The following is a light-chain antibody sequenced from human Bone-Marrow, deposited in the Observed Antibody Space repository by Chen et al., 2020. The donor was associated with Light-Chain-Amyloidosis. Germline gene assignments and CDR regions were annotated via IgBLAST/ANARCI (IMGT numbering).Light chain of an antibody. V-gene: IGLV1-44*01. CDR2: NTT. CDR3: AAWDDSLNGPV. J-gene: IGLJ3*02. Sequence: QSVLTQPPAASGTPGQRVTITCSGSSSNIGLTTVNWYQHVPGTAPKLLVSNTTRRPSGVPDRFSGSKSGTSASLAVSGLQSEDEADYFCAAWDDSLNGPVFGGGTKLTVL. CDR1: SSNIGLTT.